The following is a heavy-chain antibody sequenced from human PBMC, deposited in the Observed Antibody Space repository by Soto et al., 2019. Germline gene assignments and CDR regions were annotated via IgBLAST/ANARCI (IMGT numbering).Heavy chain of an antibody. Sequence: XESLKISCKASGYTFTNYWIAWVRQKPGNGLEWMGFIYPDDSDTRYSPSFQGQVTISADRSTKTAYLQRSTLEASDTATYYCARLEWIGSYDYFYGLDVWGQGTAVTVSS. CDR2: IYPDDSDT. CDR1: GYTFTNYW. CDR3: ARLEWIGSYDYFYGLDV. D-gene: IGHD1-26*01. V-gene: IGHV5-51*01. J-gene: IGHJ6*02.